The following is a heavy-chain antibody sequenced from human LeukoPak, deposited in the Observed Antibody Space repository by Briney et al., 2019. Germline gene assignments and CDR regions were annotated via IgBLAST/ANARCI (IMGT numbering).Heavy chain of an antibody. CDR2: IIPIFGTA. D-gene: IGHD2-15*01. CDR1: GGTFSSYA. V-gene: IGHV1-69*05. Sequence: ALVKVSCKASGGTFSSYAISWVRQAPGQGLEWMGGIIPIFGTANYAQKFQGRVTITTDESTSTAYMELSSLRSEDTAVYYCARHGSVVVVAANFDYWGQGTLVTVSS. J-gene: IGHJ4*02. CDR3: ARHGSVVVVAANFDY.